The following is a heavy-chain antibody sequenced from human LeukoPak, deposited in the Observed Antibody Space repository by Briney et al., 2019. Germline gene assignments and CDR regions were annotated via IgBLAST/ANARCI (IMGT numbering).Heavy chain of an antibody. CDR1: GGSIRSYY. CDR2: IYYSGST. V-gene: IGHV4-59*12. CDR3: ARADYDILTGAYGMDV. Sequence: PSETLSLTCTVSGGSIRSYYWSWIRQPPGKGLEWIGYIYYSGSTNYNPSLKSRVTISVDTSKNQFSLKLSSVTAADTAVYYCARADYDILTGAYGMDVWGQGTTVTVSS. D-gene: IGHD3-9*01. J-gene: IGHJ6*02.